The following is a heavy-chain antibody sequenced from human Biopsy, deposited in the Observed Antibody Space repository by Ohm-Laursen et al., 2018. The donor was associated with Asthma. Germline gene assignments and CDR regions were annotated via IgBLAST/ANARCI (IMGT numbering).Heavy chain of an antibody. CDR1: GYTFNRYI. D-gene: IGHD1-14*01. CDR3: ARNAGAGTFDF. J-gene: IGHJ4*02. V-gene: IGHV1-3*04. CDR2: VNTASQDT. Sequence: ASVKVSCKTSGYTFNRYIMHWVRQAPGQRLEWMGLVNTASQDTVYSQKFQGRVSITGDTSASSAYMELSSLNFADTAVYYCARNAGAGTFDFWGQGTLVTVSS.